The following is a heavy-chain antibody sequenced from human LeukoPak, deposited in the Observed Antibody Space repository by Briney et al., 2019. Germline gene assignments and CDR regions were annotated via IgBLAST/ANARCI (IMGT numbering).Heavy chain of an antibody. CDR3: ARDISGDYAEYFQH. D-gene: IGHD1-20*01. CDR2: IIPILGIA. V-gene: IGHV1-69*10. J-gene: IGHJ1*01. Sequence: SVKVSCEASGGTFSSYAISWVRQAPGQGLEWMGGIIPILGIANYAQKFQGRVTITADKSTSTAYMELSSLRSEDTAVYYCARDISGDYAEYFQHWGQGTLVTVSS. CDR1: GGTFSSYA.